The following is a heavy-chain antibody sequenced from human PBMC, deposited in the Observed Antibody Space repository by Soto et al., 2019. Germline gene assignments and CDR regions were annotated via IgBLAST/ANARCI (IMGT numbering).Heavy chain of an antibody. J-gene: IGHJ6*02. Sequence: SETLSLTCTVSGASVGSGSYYWTWIRQPPGKGLEWIGYIYYNGRTNHSPSLKSRVTISTDTSKNQFSLKLTSVTAADTAVYNCARGGVLAQPARGDYYGMDVWGQGTTVTVSS. CDR3: ARGGVLAQPARGDYYGMDV. CDR1: GASVGSGSYY. V-gene: IGHV4-61*01. CDR2: IYYNGRT. D-gene: IGHD2-15*01.